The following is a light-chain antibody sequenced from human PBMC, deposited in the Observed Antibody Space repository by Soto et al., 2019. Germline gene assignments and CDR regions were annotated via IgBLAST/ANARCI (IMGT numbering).Light chain of an antibody. CDR2: KAS. CDR3: QHYYSYSEA. V-gene: IGKV1-5*03. J-gene: IGKJ1*01. Sequence: TLSPSALSGSVGDRVTITCRASQTISSWLAWYQQKPGKAPKLLIYKASTLKSGVPSRFSGSGSGTEFTLTISSLQPDDFATYYCQHYYSYSEAVGQGTKVDIK. CDR1: QTISSW.